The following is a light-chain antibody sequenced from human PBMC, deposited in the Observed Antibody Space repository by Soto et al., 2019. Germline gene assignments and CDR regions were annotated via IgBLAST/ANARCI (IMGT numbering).Light chain of an antibody. CDR2: GNN. V-gene: IGLV1-40*01. CDR3: HSYATSLSGSRV. CDR1: SCNLGAGYH. J-gene: IGLJ3*02. Sequence: QSVLTQPPSVSGAPGQRVSISCTGSSCNLGAGYHAHWYQQLPGRAPKLLIYGNNNRPSGVPDRFSGSKSGTSASLAITGLQAEDEADYYCHSYATSLSGSRVFGGGTKLTVL.